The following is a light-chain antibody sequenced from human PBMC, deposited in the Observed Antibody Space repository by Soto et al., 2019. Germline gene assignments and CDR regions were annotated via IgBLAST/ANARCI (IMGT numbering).Light chain of an antibody. CDR1: QDISNH. CDR2: DAS. J-gene: IGKJ3*01. Sequence: DIQLTQSPSSLSASLGDRVTITCQASQDISNHLNWYQQKPGKAPNLLIYDASDLETGVPSRFSGGGSGTFFSFTINSLQPEDIATYYCQKHDGVPLFGPGTKVDIK. V-gene: IGKV1-33*01. CDR3: QKHDGVPL.